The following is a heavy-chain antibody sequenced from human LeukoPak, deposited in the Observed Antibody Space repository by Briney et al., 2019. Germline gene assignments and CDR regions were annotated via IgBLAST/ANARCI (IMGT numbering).Heavy chain of an antibody. CDR1: GASISSSSSS. CDR3: ASGTFDDYGDYDRGDYFDH. CDR2: IYYSGLT. J-gene: IGHJ4*02. D-gene: IGHD4-17*01. Sequence: SETLSLTCTVSGASISSSSSSWGWVRQPPGKGPEWIGSIYYSGLTYDNPSLKSQVSISVDPSKKHFSLKVSSVTAADTAVYYCASGTFDDYGDYDRGDYFDHWGQGTLVTVSS. V-gene: IGHV4-39*02.